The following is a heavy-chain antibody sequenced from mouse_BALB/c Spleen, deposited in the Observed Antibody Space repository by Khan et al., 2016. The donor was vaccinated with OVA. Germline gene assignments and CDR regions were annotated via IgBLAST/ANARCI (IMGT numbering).Heavy chain of an antibody. V-gene: IGHV9-3-1*01. CDR2: INTYTGEP. CDR1: GYTFTNYG. J-gene: IGHJ3*01. Sequence: QVRLQQSGPELKKPGETVKISCKASGYTFTNYGMNWVKQAPGKGLKWMGWINTYTGEPTYADDFKGRFAFSLETSASTAYLQINNLKYEDTSTYFCSRLAATAWFAYWGQGTLVTVSA. D-gene: IGHD1-2*01. CDR3: SRLAATAWFAY.